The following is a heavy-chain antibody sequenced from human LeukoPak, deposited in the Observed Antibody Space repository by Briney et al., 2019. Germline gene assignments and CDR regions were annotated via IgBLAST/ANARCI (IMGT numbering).Heavy chain of an antibody. D-gene: IGHD6-19*01. CDR3: ARVGGWYPYHFDY. Sequence: SQTLSLTCTVSGGSISSGGYYWSWIRQHPGKGLEWIGYIYYSGSTYYNPSLKSRVTISVDTSKNQFSLKLSSVTAADTAVYYCARVGGWYPYHFDYWGQGTLVTVSS. CDR1: GGSISSGGYY. CDR2: IYYSGST. V-gene: IGHV4-31*03. J-gene: IGHJ4*02.